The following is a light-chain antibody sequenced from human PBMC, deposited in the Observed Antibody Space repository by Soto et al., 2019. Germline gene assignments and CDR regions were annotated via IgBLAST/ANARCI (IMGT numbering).Light chain of an antibody. CDR2: DVS. J-gene: IGLJ1*01. CDR3: WSYGGAHMA. V-gene: IGLV2-8*01. Sequence: QSVLTQPPSASGYPGQSVAISCPGTSSDVGGYNYVSWYPQYPGKAPKLMIYDVSKRPSGVPDRFSGSKSGNAASVTVSGLQADDEADYYCWSYGGAHMAFGTGTKVT. CDR1: SSDVGGYNY.